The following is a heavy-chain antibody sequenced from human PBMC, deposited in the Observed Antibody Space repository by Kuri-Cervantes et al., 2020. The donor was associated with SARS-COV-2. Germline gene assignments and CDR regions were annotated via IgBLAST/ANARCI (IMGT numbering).Heavy chain of an antibody. J-gene: IGHJ4*02. CDR2: IYYSGST. CDR3: ARGGVIFDY. Sequence: GSLRLSCTVSGGSISSYYWSWIRQPPGKGLEWIGYIYYSGSTNYNPSLKSRVTISVGTSKNQFSLKLSSVTAADTAVYYCARGGVIFDYWGQGTLVTVSS. CDR1: GGSISSYY. V-gene: IGHV4-59*12. D-gene: IGHD3-3*01.